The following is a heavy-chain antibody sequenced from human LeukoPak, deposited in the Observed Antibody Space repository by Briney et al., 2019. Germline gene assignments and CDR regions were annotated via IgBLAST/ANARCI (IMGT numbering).Heavy chain of an antibody. Sequence: SVKVSCKASGGTFSSYAISWVRQAPGQGLEWMGRIIPIFGIANYAQKFQGRVTITADKSTSTAYMELSSLRSEDTAVYYCASRHYYDSSGYYARRNDAFDIWGQGTMVTVPS. D-gene: IGHD3-22*01. CDR3: ASRHYYDSSGYYARRNDAFDI. J-gene: IGHJ3*02. CDR1: GGTFSSYA. CDR2: IIPIFGIA. V-gene: IGHV1-69*04.